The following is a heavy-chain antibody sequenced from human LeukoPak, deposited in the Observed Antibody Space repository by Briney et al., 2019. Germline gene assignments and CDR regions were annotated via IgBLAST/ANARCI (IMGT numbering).Heavy chain of an antibody. CDR3: ASCTYSRYYYYYMDV. D-gene: IGHD4-11*01. Sequence: GGSLRLSCAASGFTFSSYWMHWVRQAPGKGLVWVSRINTDGSSTSYADSVKGRFTISRDNAKNTLYLQMNSLRAEDTAVYYCASCTYSRYYYYYMDVWGKGTTVTLSS. CDR2: INTDGSST. J-gene: IGHJ6*03. V-gene: IGHV3-74*01. CDR1: GFTFSSYW.